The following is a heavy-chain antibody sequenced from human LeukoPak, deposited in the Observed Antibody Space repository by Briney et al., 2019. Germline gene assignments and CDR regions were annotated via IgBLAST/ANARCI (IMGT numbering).Heavy chain of an antibody. Sequence: PGGSLRLSCAASGFTFSSYWMSWVRQAPGKGLEWVANIKQDGSEKYYVASVKGRFTISRDNAKNSLYLQMNSLRAEDTAVYYCARDQGGILRDYWGQGTLVTVSS. J-gene: IGHJ4*02. CDR2: IKQDGSEK. V-gene: IGHV3-7*01. D-gene: IGHD1-26*01. CDR1: GFTFSSYW. CDR3: ARDQGGILRDY.